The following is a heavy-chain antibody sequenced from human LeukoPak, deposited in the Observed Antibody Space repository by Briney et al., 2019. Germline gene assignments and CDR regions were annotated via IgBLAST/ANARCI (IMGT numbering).Heavy chain of an antibody. CDR1: GGSISSGGYY. CDR3: ARGSIVVVPADATWYFDL. D-gene: IGHD2-2*01. V-gene: IGHV4-30-2*01. J-gene: IGHJ2*01. CDR2: IYHSGST. Sequence: SETLSLTCTVSGGSISSGGYYWSWIRQPPGKGLEWIGYIYHSGSTYYNPSLKSRVTISVDRSKNQFSLKLSSVTAADTAVYYCARGSIVVVPADATWYFDLWGRGTLVTVSS.